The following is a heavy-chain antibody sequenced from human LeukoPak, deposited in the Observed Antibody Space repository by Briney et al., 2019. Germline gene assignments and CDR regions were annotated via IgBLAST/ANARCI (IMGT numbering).Heavy chain of an antibody. CDR1: GGSFSGYY. V-gene: IGHV4-34*01. J-gene: IGHJ6*03. CDR3: ARVYCSSTSCYPYTGYYYMDV. Sequence: SETLSLTCAVYGGSFSGYYWSWIRQPPGKGLEWIGEINHSGSTNYNPSLKSRVTISVDTSKNQFSLKLSSVTAADTAVYYCARVYCSSTSCYPYTGYYYMDVWGKGTTVTVSS. CDR2: INHSGST. D-gene: IGHD2-2*01.